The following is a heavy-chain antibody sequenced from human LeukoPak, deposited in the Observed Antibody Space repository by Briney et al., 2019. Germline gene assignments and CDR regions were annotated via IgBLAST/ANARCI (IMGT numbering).Heavy chain of an antibody. V-gene: IGHV3-11*04. CDR3: ARWGVMSSGRSFEH. J-gene: IGHJ4*02. Sequence: ADSAKGRFTISRDNANGSVFLHMTRLRPEDTAVYYCARWGVMSSGRSFEHWGQGTLVTVSS. D-gene: IGHD3-16*01.